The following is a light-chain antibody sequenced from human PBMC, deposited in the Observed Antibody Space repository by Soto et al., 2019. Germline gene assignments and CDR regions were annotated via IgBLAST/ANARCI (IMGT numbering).Light chain of an antibody. CDR1: RTNIGAGYN. CDR2: ANN. CDR3: QSYDSSPSGSRV. J-gene: IGLJ2*01. V-gene: IGLV1-40*01. Sequence: QSALTQPPSVSGAPGQRVTISCTGSRTNIGAGYNVQWYQQVPGTAPKLLIYANNNRPSGVPDRFSGSNSGTSASLAITGLQAEDEADYYCQSYDSSPSGSRVFGGGTKLTVL.